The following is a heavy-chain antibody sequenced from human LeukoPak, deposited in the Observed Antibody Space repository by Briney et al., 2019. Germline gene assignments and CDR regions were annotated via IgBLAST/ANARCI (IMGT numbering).Heavy chain of an antibody. J-gene: IGHJ4*02. CDR3: ARDLSFGSLDF. D-gene: IGHD1-26*01. V-gene: IGHV3-33*01. CDR2: MWYDGSRE. CDR1: GLTLSTPG. Sequence: GGSLRLSCAASGLTLSTPGMHWVRQAPGKGLEWVAGMWYDGSREDYADSVKGRFTISRDMSKNTLNLQMNSLRVEDTAMFYCARDLSFGSLDFRGQGTLVTVSS.